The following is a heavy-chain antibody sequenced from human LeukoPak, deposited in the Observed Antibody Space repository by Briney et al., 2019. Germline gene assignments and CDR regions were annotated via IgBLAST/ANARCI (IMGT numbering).Heavy chain of an antibody. CDR2: ISSSSSTI. V-gene: IGHV3-48*02. CDR3: ARDGTYYDFWSGYRGRFYYYYGMDV. D-gene: IGHD3-3*01. Sequence: PGGSLRLSCAASGFTFSSYSMNWVRQAPGKGLEWVSYISSSSSTIYYADSVKGRFTISRDNAKNSLYLQMNSLRDEDTAVYYCARDGTYYDFWSGYRGRFYYYYGMDVWGQGTTVTVSS. CDR1: GFTFSSYS. J-gene: IGHJ6*02.